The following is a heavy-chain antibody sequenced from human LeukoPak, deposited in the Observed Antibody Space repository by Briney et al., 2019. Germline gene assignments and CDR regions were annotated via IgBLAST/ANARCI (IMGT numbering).Heavy chain of an antibody. CDR1: GFTVSSNY. CDR3: AKVHLGYCSSTSCYRPYYFDY. J-gene: IGHJ4*02. V-gene: IGHV3-53*01. Sequence: GGSLRLSCAASGFTVSSNYMSWVRQAPGKGLEWVSVIYSGGSTYYADSVKDRFTISRDNSKNTLYLQMNSLRAEDTAVYYCAKVHLGYCSSTSCYRPYYFDYWGQGTLVTVSS. D-gene: IGHD2-2*01. CDR2: IYSGGST.